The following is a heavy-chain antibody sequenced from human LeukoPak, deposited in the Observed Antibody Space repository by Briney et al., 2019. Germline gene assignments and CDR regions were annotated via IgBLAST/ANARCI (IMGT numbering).Heavy chain of an antibody. CDR3: ASGLQLLPFDY. J-gene: IGHJ4*02. CDR1: GYTFTSYA. Sequence: ASVKVSCKASGYTFTSYAMHWVRQAPGQRLEWMGWINAGNGNTKYSQKFQGRVTITRDTSASTAYMELSSLRSEDTAVYFCASGLQLLPFDYWGQGTLAIVSS. CDR2: INAGNGNT. V-gene: IGHV1-3*01. D-gene: IGHD2-2*01.